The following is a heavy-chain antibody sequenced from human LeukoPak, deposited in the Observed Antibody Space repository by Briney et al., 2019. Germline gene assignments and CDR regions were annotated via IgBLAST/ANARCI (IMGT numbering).Heavy chain of an antibody. D-gene: IGHD2-8*01. CDR2: IYYSGST. V-gene: IGHV4-31*03. J-gene: IGHJ5*02. Sequence: PSETLSLTCTVSGGSISSGGYYWSWIRQHPGKGLEWIGYIYYSGSTYYNPSLKSRVTISVDTSKNQFSLKLSSVTAADTAVYYCARVQYCTNGVCGPETNKYDWFDPWGQGTLVTVSS. CDR3: ARVQYCTNGVCGPETNKYDWFDP. CDR1: GGSISSGGYY.